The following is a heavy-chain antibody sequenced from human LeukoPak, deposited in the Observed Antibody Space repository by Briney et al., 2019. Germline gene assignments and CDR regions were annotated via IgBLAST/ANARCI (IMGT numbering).Heavy chain of an antibody. V-gene: IGHV4-59*01. CDR1: GGSISSYS. Sequence: SSETLSLTCTVSGGSISSYSWSWIRQPPGKGLEWIGYIYYSGSTNYNPSLKSRVTISVDTSKNQFSLKLSSVTAADTAVYYCARAFSSAHGHDAFDIWGQGTMVTVSS. CDR3: ARAFSSAHGHDAFDI. CDR2: IYYSGST. D-gene: IGHD3-10*01. J-gene: IGHJ3*02.